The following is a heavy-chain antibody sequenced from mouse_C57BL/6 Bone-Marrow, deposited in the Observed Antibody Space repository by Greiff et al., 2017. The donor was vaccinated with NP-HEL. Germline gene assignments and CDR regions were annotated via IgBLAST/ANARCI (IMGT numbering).Heavy chain of an antibody. D-gene: IGHD2-5*01. J-gene: IGHJ3*01. CDR2: IDPSDSYT. CDR3: ARSPRYSNYVWFAY. Sequence: QVQLQQSGAELVMPGASVKLSCKASGYTFTSYWMHWVKQRPGQGLEWIGEIDPSDSYTNYNQKFKGKSTLTVDKSSSTAYMQLSSLTSEDSAVYYCARSPRYSNYVWFAYWGQGTLVTVSA. V-gene: IGHV1-69*01. CDR1: GYTFTSYW.